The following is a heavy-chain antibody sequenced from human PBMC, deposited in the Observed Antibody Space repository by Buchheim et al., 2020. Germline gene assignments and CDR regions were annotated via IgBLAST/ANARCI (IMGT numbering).Heavy chain of an antibody. V-gene: IGHV4-61*01. J-gene: IGHJ4*02. Sequence: QVQLQESGPGLVKPSETLSLACTVSGDSLSRGISRGSYYWTWVRQPPGKGLEWIGLISYTGGTTYNPSLKSRVTMSVDTSKNQFSLNLRSVTAADTAVYYCARFFGSGNYEVLDYWGQGTL. CDR1: GDSLSRGISRGSYY. CDR2: ISYTGGT. CDR3: ARFFGSGNYEVLDY. D-gene: IGHD3-10*01.